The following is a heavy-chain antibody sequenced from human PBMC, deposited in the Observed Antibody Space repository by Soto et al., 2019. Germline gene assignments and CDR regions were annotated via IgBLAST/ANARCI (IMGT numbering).Heavy chain of an antibody. D-gene: IGHD4-17*01. CDR3: PTDRYGDSDY. J-gene: IGHJ4*02. V-gene: IGHV4-59*01. Sequence: SETLSLTCTVSGGSISSYYWSWIRQPPGKGLEWIGYIYYSGSTNYSPSLKSRVTISVDTSKNQFSLKLSSVTAAYTAVYYCPTDRYGDSDYWGQGTLVPVSS. CDR1: GGSISSYY. CDR2: IYYSGST.